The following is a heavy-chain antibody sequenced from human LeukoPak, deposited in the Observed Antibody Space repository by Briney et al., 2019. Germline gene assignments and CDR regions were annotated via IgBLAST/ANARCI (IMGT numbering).Heavy chain of an antibody. Sequence: ASVKVSCKASGYTFTNYGISWVRQAPGQGLEWRGWISAYNGNTNYAQKRQGRVTMTTDTSTSTAYMELRSLRSDDTAVYYCARDSCSSTSCYASWFDPWGQGTLVTVSS. V-gene: IGHV1-18*01. CDR2: ISAYNGNT. CDR1: GYTFTNYG. D-gene: IGHD2-2*01. J-gene: IGHJ5*02. CDR3: ARDSCSSTSCYASWFDP.